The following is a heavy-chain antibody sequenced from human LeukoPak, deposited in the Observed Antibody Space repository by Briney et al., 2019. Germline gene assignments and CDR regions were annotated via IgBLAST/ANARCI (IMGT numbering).Heavy chain of an antibody. CDR2: INHSGST. D-gene: IGHD1-26*01. J-gene: IGHJ4*02. V-gene: IGHV4-34*09. CDR3: ARRYQWELLPFDY. CDR1: GGSFSGYY. Sequence: SSETLSLTCAVYGGSFSGYYWSWIRQPPGKGLEWLGEINHSGSTNYNPSLKSRVTISVDTSKNQFSLKLSSVTAADTAVYYCARRYQWELLPFDYWGQGTLVTVSS.